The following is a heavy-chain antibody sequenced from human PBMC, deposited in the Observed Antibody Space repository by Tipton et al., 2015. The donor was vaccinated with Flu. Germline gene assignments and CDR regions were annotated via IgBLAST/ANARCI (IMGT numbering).Heavy chain of an antibody. CDR2: IYYTGST. D-gene: IGHD4-11*01. J-gene: IGHJ5*01. Sequence: TLSLTCSVSGDSIGGTYYWGWIRQHPGKGLEWLGYIYYTGSTHYSPSLRSRLTIAADTSKNQVSLKLTSVTAADTAMYYCVRRDYSNYVSDPKNWFDSWGQGTLVTVSS. CDR3: VRRDYSNYVSDPKNWFDS. V-gene: IGHV4-31*03. CDR1: GDSIGGTYY.